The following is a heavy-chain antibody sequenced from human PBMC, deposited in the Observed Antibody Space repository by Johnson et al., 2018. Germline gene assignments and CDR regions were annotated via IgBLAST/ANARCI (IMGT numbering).Heavy chain of an antibody. CDR1: GYTFTSYA. Sequence: QVQLVQSGAEVKKPGASVKVSCKASGYTFTSYAMHWVRQAPGQRLEWMGWSNAGNGNTKYSQEFQGRVTITRDTSAGTAYMELSSLRSEDMAVYYCTRDHTVTTYYYYYMDVWGKGTTVTVSS. CDR2: SNAGNGNT. J-gene: IGHJ6*03. CDR3: TRDHTVTTYYYYYMDV. V-gene: IGHV1-3*02. D-gene: IGHD4-11*01.